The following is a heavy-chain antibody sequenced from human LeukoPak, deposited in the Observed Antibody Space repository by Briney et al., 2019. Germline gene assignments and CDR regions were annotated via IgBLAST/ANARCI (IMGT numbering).Heavy chain of an antibody. Sequence: GGSLRLSCVVPGFTFSNYWMSWVRQVPGKGLEWVANIKQDGGDKYYVDSVKGRFTISRDNAKNLLYLQMNSLRAEDTAVYYCARDGLGYSSGWYTTAPDYWGQGTLVTVSS. V-gene: IGHV3-7*03. CDR3: ARDGLGYSSGWYTTAPDY. CDR1: GFTFSNYW. CDR2: IKQDGGDK. D-gene: IGHD6-19*01. J-gene: IGHJ4*02.